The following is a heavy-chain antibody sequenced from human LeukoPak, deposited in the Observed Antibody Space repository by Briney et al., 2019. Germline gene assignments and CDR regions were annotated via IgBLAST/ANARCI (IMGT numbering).Heavy chain of an antibody. CDR3: ARYYDSSGRFDY. D-gene: IGHD3-22*01. Sequence: SEALSLTCTDPGGSISSSRYYWGWIRQPPGKGLEWIGSIYYCWGTYYNPSLKSRVTISVDTSKNQFSLKLSSVTAVYTAVYYWARYYDSSGRFDYWGQGTLVTVSS. V-gene: IGHV4-39*01. J-gene: IGHJ4*02. CDR1: GGSISSSRYY. CDR2: IYYCWGT.